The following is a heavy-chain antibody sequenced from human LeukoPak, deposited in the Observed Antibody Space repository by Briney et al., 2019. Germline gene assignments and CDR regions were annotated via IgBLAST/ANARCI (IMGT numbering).Heavy chain of an antibody. CDR3: ARRATYYDFWSGPLRFDP. D-gene: IGHD3-3*01. V-gene: IGHV4-34*01. J-gene: IGHJ5*02. CDR1: GGSFSGYY. Sequence: SETLSLTCAVYGGSFSGYYWSWIRQPPGKGLEWIGEINHSGSTNYNPSLKSRVTISVDTSKNQFSLKLSSVTAADTAVYYCARRATYYDFWSGPLRFDPWGQGTLVTVSS. CDR2: INHSGST.